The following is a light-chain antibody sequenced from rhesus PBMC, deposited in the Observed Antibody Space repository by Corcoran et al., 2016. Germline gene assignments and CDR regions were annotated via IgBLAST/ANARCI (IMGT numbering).Light chain of an antibody. CDR3: YQHSSAFPT. CDR1: QSVSSY. Sequence: QVILTQSPATLSLSPGERATLSCRASQSVSSYLAWYQQKPGQAPRLLIYGASSRAPGIPDRFSGSGSGIDFTLTISRLEPEDVGVYHGYQHSSAFPTFGPGTEVEIK. V-gene: IGKV3-10*01. CDR2: GAS. J-gene: IGKJ1*01.